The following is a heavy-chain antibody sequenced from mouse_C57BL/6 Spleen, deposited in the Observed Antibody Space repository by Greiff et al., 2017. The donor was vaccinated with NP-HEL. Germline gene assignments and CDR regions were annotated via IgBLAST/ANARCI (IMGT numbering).Heavy chain of an antibody. V-gene: IGHV1-52*01. Sequence: VQLQQSGAELVRPGSSVKLSCKASGYTFTSYWMHWVKQRPIQGLEWIGNIDPSDSETHYNPKFKDKATLTVDKSSSTAYMQLSSLTSADSAVYYCARTDYDYDEFAYWGKGTLVTVSA. D-gene: IGHD2-4*01. CDR1: GYTFTSYW. CDR2: IDPSDSET. J-gene: IGHJ3*01. CDR3: ARTDYDYDEFAY.